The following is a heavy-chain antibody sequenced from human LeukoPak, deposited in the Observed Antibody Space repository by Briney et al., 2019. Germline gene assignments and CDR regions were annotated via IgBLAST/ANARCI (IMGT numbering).Heavy chain of an antibody. CDR3: ARDPYYGSGSYDY. J-gene: IGHJ4*02. V-gene: IGHV3-48*03. CDR2: ISSSGSTI. CDR1: GFTFSSYE. Sequence: GGSLRLSCAASGFTFSSYEMNWVRQAPGKGLEWVSYISSSGSTIYYADSVKGRFTISRDNAKNSLYLQMNSLRAEDTAVYYCARDPYYGSGSYDYWSQGTLVTVSS. D-gene: IGHD3-10*01.